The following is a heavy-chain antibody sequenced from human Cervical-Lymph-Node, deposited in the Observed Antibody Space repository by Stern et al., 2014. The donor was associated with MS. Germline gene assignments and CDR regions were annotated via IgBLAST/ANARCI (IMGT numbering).Heavy chain of an antibody. CDR2: IRWNSGRL. CDR1: GFKFDDYA. J-gene: IGHJ6*02. V-gene: IGHV3-9*01. D-gene: IGHD3-3*01. Sequence: EVQLVQSGGGLVQPGRSLRLSCAASGFKFDDYAMHWVPQVPGKGLEWVSGIRWNSGRLGYADSVKGRFTISRDNAKNSLYLQMNSLRAEDTASYYCAKTKTIFGVVTQDYYYGFNVWGQGTTVTVSS. CDR3: AKTKTIFGVVTQDYYYGFNV.